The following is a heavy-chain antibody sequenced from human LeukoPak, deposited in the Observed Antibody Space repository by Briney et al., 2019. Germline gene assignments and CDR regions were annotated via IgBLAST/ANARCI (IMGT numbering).Heavy chain of an antibody. CDR1: GFTFSSYA. J-gene: IGHJ3*02. CDR2: VWSDGSTK. Sequence: PGRSLRLSCAASGFTFSSYAINWVRQAPGKGLEWVGNVWSDGSTKNYGDSVKGRFTISRDNFKNTLYLQMNSLRVDDTAVYFCANAGARPLDDAYDIWGQGTMVTVSS. V-gene: IGHV3-33*06. CDR3: ANAGARPLDDAYDI.